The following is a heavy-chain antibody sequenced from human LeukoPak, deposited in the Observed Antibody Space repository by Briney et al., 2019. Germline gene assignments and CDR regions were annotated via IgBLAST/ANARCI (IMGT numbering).Heavy chain of an antibody. Sequence: GGSLRLSCAASGFTFSSYSMNWVRQAPGKGLEWVSYISSSSSTIYYADSVKGRFTISRDNAKNSLYLQMNSLRAEDTAVYYCARTRTQYYDRSGYSKPTFDYWGQGTLVTVSS. V-gene: IGHV3-48*04. J-gene: IGHJ4*02. D-gene: IGHD3-22*01. CDR1: GFTFSSYS. CDR3: ARTRTQYYDRSGYSKPTFDY. CDR2: ISSSSSTI.